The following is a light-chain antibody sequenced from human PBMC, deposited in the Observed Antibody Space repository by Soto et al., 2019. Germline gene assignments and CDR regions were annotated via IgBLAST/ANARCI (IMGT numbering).Light chain of an antibody. CDR2: GAS. CDR3: QQCDNWPLIT. Sequence: EIVLTQSPSTLSVSPGERATLSCSASQSINRNLAWYQQKPGQAPRLLIYGASIRANGIPARFSASGSGTAFTLTINSLQSEDFALYYCQQCDNWPLITFGQGTRLEI. V-gene: IGKV3-15*01. CDR1: QSINRN. J-gene: IGKJ5*01.